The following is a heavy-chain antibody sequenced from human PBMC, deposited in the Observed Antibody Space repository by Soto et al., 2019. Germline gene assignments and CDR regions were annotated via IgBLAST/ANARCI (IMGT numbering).Heavy chain of an antibody. CDR3: TTPSGGY. J-gene: IGHJ4*02. CDR1: GYSVSYRY. CDR2: MFSDGNT. Sequence: EVHLVESGGGLVQPGGSLRLSCAASGYSVSYRYMSWVRQAPGKGLEWVSVMFSDGNTFYADSVRGRFTISRDNSKNTVYLQMNSLRVEDTAVYYCTTPSGGYWGQGTLVVVSS. D-gene: IGHD3-10*01. V-gene: IGHV3-66*01.